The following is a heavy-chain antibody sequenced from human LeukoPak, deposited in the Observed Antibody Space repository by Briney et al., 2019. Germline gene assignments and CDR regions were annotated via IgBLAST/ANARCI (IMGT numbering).Heavy chain of an antibody. CDR1: GGTFSNYA. Sequence: SAKVSCKASGGTFSNYAISWVRQAPGQGLEWMGGIIPIFSTPNYAQKFQGRVTITADKSTSTAYMELSSLRFEDTAVYYCARAVQVTTGGLFDYWGQGTLVTVSS. D-gene: IGHD4-17*01. CDR3: ARAVQVTTGGLFDY. CDR2: IIPIFSTP. V-gene: IGHV1-69*06. J-gene: IGHJ4*02.